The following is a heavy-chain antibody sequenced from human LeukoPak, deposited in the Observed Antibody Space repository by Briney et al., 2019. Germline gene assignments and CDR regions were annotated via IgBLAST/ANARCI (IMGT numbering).Heavy chain of an antibody. Sequence: GGSLRLSCAASGFTSSNYVMHWVRQAPGKGLEWVALIAYDGGEKYYADSVKGRFTISRDNSKNTLYLQMNSLRAEDTAMFYCARARGDSSPASRYFDYWGQGALVTVSS. CDR1: GFTSSNYV. J-gene: IGHJ4*02. CDR2: IAYDGGEK. CDR3: ARARGDSSPASRYFDY. D-gene: IGHD5-18*01. V-gene: IGHV3-30-3*01.